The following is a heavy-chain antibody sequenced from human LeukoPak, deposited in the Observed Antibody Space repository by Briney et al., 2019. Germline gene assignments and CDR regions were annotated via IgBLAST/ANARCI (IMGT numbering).Heavy chain of an antibody. D-gene: IGHD4-17*01. CDR3: ARPNYGDYVLGYYYMDV. V-gene: IGHV3-48*03. Sequence: GGSLRLSCAASGFTFSSYEMNWVRQAPGKGLEWVSYISSSGSTIYYADSVKGRFTISRDNAKNSLYLQMNSLRAEDTAVYYCARPNYGDYVLGYYYMDVWGKGTTVTVSS. J-gene: IGHJ6*03. CDR2: ISSSGSTI. CDR1: GFTFSSYE.